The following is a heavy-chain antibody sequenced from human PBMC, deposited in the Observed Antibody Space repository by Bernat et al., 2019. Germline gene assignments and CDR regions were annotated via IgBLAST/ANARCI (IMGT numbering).Heavy chain of an antibody. CDR2: ISSSGGST. V-gene: IGHV3-23*01. Sequence: EVQLLESGGGLVQPGGSLSLSCAASGFTFGSYTMSWVRQAPGKGLEWVSTISSSGGSTYYADSVKGRFTISRDNSKNTLYLQMNSLRAEDTAVYYCAKFDGCTGGVCYTGYYYYYMDVWGKGTTVTVSS. CDR1: GFTFGSYT. CDR3: AKFDGCTGGVCYTGYYYYYMDV. D-gene: IGHD2-8*02. J-gene: IGHJ6*03.